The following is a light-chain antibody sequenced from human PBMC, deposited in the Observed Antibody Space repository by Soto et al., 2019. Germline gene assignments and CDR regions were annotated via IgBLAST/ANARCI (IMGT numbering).Light chain of an antibody. CDR1: SSDVGAHNY. CDR3: TSSTSDSLYV. Sequence: QSALTQPASVSGSPGQSITISCAGTSSDVGAHNYVSWYQQYPGKVPKVLIDNVSNRPSGVSNRFSGSKSGNRAYLTISGLQAEDEADYFCTSSTSDSLYVFGTGTKGTVL. V-gene: IGLV2-14*03. CDR2: NVS. J-gene: IGLJ1*01.